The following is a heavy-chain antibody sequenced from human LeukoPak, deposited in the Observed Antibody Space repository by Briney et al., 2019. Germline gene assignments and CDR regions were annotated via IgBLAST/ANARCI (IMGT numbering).Heavy chain of an antibody. CDR3: AKDSVHRGITGTTERQDAFDI. Sequence: GASVKVSCKASGGTFSSYAISWVRQAPGQGLEWMGRIIPILGIANYAQKFQGRVTITADKSTSTAYMELSSLRAEDTAVYYCAKDSVHRGITGTTERQDAFDIWGQGTMVTVSS. CDR2: IIPILGIA. D-gene: IGHD1/OR15-1a*01. J-gene: IGHJ3*02. CDR1: GGTFSSYA. V-gene: IGHV1-69*04.